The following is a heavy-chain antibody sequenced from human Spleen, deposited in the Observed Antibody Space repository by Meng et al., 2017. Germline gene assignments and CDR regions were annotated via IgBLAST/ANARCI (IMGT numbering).Heavy chain of an antibody. J-gene: IGHJ4*02. Sequence: QVKLPQSGEGPSKTSDTLSLTRGVSGGSFSDYYGSWIRYPPGKGLEMIGEINHSGSTNYNPSLESLATISVDTSQNNLSLKLSSVTAADSAVYYCARGPTTMAHDFDYWGQGTLVTVSS. D-gene: IGHD4-11*01. CDR3: ARGPTTMAHDFDY. CDR1: GGSFSDYY. CDR2: INHSGST. V-gene: IGHV4-34*01.